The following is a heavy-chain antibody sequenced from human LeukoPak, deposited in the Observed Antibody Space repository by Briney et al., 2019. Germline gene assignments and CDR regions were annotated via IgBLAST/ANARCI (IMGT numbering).Heavy chain of an antibody. Sequence: PSETLSLTCTVSGGSIGRYYCSWIRQPPGKRLEWIGYIYYSGTTNYNPSLKSRVTISVDTSKNQCSLNFNSVTAADTAVYYCARHDYGGNHGVFDVWGQGTMVTVSS. D-gene: IGHD4-23*01. CDR3: ARHDYGGNHGVFDV. CDR2: IYYSGTT. J-gene: IGHJ3*01. CDR1: GGSIGRYY. V-gene: IGHV4-59*01.